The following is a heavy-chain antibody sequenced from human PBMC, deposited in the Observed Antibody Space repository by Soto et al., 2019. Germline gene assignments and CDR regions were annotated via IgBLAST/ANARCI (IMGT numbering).Heavy chain of an antibody. Sequence: PGGSLRLSCEVSGFTFSSYSMSWVRQAPGKGLEWVSYISGSGSIMDYADSVKGRFTIFRDNDKSSLYLQMNSLRDEDTDVYYCARDNYYVSSGLDYWGQGILVTVS. J-gene: IGHJ4*02. CDR1: GFTFSSYS. D-gene: IGHD3-22*01. V-gene: IGHV3-48*02. CDR2: ISGSGSIM. CDR3: ARDNYYVSSGLDY.